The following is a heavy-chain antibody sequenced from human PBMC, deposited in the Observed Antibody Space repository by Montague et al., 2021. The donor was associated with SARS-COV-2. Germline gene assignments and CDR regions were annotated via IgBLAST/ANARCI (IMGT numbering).Heavy chain of an antibody. V-gene: IGHV4-39*07. Sequence: SETLSLTCTVSGGSISSSSYYWGWIRQPRGQGLDWIGSIYYSGXTXYXXXXKXRVTISVDTSKNQFSLKLGSVTAADTAVYYCASVGRQQLVRLSGMDVWGQGTTGAVSS. CDR2: IYYSGXT. J-gene: IGHJ6*02. CDR3: ASVGRQQLVRLSGMDV. D-gene: IGHD6-13*01. CDR1: GGSISSSSYY.